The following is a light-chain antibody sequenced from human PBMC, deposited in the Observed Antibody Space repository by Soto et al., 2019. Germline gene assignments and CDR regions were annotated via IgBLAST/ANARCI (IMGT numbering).Light chain of an antibody. Sequence: EIVLTQSPATQSLSPGERATLSCRASQSVSSYLAWYQQKPGQAPRLLIYDASNRATGIPARFSGSGSGTDFTLTISSLEPEDFAVYYCQQRSNWPWTFGQGTMVDIK. J-gene: IGKJ1*01. CDR2: DAS. CDR3: QQRSNWPWT. CDR1: QSVSSY. V-gene: IGKV3-11*01.